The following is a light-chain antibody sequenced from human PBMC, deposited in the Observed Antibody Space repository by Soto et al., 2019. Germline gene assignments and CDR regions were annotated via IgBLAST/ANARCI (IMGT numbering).Light chain of an antibody. CDR3: QQYGSSQWT. CDR1: QSISIY. V-gene: IGKV3-20*01. J-gene: IGKJ1*01. CDR2: DAS. Sequence: IRSTQSAATLSLSPGERATLSCRASQSISIYLAWYQQKPGQAPRLLIYDASNRATGIPARFSGSGSGTDFTLTISRLEPEDFAVYYCQQYGSSQWTFGQGTKVDIK.